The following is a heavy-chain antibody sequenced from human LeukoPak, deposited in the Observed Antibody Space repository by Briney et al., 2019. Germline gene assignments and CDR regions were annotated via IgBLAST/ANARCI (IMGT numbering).Heavy chain of an antibody. D-gene: IGHD3-9*01. CDR1: GFTFSTYT. Sequence: GGSLRLSCAASGFTFSTYTINWVRQAPGKGLEWVSSISSSGSTIYYADSVKGRFTISRDNAKNSLYLQMNSLRAEDTAVYYCARGLYYDILTGYSPPGFDYWGQGTLVTVSS. CDR2: ISSSGSTI. CDR3: ARGLYYDILTGYSPPGFDY. J-gene: IGHJ4*02. V-gene: IGHV3-48*04.